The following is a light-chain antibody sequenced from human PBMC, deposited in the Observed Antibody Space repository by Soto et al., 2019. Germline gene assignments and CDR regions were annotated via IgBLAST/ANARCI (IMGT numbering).Light chain of an antibody. CDR3: QYYGVSPT. CDR2: DVS. V-gene: IGKV3-20*01. J-gene: IGKJ1*01. CDR1: QTVTNSF. Sequence: EMVLTQSPGTLSLSPGERATLSCRSSQTVTNSFLAWYQQQPGPAPRLLIYDVSSRATSIPNSCSGSGSTTDITLVISRLEYEDFADYYCQYYGVSPTFGQGTKVEIK.